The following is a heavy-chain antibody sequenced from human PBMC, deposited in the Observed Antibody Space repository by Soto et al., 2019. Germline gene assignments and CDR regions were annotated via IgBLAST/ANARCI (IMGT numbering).Heavy chain of an antibody. Sequence: ASVKVSCKASGYTFTSYAMHWVRQAPGQGLEWMGIINPSGGSTSYAQKFQGRVTMTRDTSTSTVYMELSSLRSEDTAVYYCALQAITMIVVERGFDPWGQGTLVTVSS. D-gene: IGHD3-22*01. J-gene: IGHJ5*02. V-gene: IGHV1-46*03. CDR1: GYTFTSYA. CDR3: ALQAITMIVVERGFDP. CDR2: INPSGGST.